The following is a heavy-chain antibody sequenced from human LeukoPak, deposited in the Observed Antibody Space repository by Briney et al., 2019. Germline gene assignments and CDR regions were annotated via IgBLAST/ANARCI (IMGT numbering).Heavy chain of an antibody. CDR3: ARDPQLEVGY. CDR1: GFTFSSYA. J-gene: IGHJ4*02. V-gene: IGHV3-21*01. CDR2: ISSSSSYI. D-gene: IGHD3-10*01. Sequence: GGSLRLSSAASGFTFSSYAMSWVRQAPGKGLEWVSSISSSSSYIYYADSVKGRFTISRDNAKNSLYLQMNSLRAEDTAVYYCARDPQLEVGYWGQGTLVTVSS.